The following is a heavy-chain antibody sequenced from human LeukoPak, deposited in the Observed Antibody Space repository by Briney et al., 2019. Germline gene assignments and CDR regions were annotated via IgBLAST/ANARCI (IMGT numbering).Heavy chain of an antibody. D-gene: IGHD6-13*01. V-gene: IGHV4-34*01. Sequence: KPSETLSLTCAVYGGSFCGYYWSWIRQPPGKGLEWIGEINHSGSTNYNPSLKSRVTISVDTSKNQFSLKLSSVTAADTAVYYCARGYVAAARLWGYWGQGTLVTVSS. CDR1: GGSFCGYY. CDR2: INHSGST. CDR3: ARGYVAAARLWGY. J-gene: IGHJ4*02.